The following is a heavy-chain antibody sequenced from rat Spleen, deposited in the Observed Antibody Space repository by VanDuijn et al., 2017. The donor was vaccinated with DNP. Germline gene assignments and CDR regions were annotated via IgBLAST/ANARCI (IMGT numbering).Heavy chain of an antibody. D-gene: IGHD4-3*01. V-gene: IGHV5-29*01. CDR2: QSYYGTST. J-gene: IGHJ2*01. CDR3: TRHNSGYFDY. CDR1: GFTFSNYG. Sequence: EGQLVESGGGLVQPGRSLKLSCATSGFTFSNYGLAWVCPAPTQVLEWVAPQSYYGTSTYYLDSVKGRFTISRDDAKTTQYLQMYSLRAEDTATYYCTRHNSGYFDYWGQGVMVTVSS.